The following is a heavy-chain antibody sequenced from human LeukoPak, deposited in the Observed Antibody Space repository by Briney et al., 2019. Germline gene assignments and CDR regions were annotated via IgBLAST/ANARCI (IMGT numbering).Heavy chain of an antibody. CDR3: ARGSYFDY. V-gene: IGHV6-1*01. CDR2: TYYRSKWYN. J-gene: IGHJ4*02. CDR1: GDSVSSNRAS. Sequence: SQTLSLTCAISGDSVSSNRASWNWFRQSPSRGLEWLGRTYYRSKWYNDYAVSVKGRITINPDTSKNQFCLQLNSVTPEDTAVYYCARGSYFDYWAQGTLVTVSS.